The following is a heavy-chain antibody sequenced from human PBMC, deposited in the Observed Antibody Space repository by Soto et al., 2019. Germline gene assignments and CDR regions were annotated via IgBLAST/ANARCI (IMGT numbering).Heavy chain of an antibody. D-gene: IGHD4-17*01. CDR1: GFSLSSNGVG. Sequence: QITLKATGPTLVKPTQPLTLTCTFSGFSLSSNGVGVGWIRQPPGKALEWLALIYWDDSKHYSPSLKSRLTITKDTSRSQVVLTMTNMDPVDTATYYCAKKGGGDYILGYWGQGSLVTVSS. CDR3: AKKGGGDYILGY. CDR2: IYWDDSK. J-gene: IGHJ4*02. V-gene: IGHV2-5*02.